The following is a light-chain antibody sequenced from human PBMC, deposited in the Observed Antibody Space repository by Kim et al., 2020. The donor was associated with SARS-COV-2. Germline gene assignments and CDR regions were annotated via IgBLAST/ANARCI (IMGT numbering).Light chain of an antibody. CDR3: STWDSSLSAVV. V-gene: IGLV10-54*01. Sequence: RPTATLTCTGNSNNVGNRGAAWLQQHQGHPPKLLSYRNNNRPSGISERFSASRSGNTASLTIIGLQPEDEADYFCSTWDSSLSAVVFGGGTKLTVL. J-gene: IGLJ2*01. CDR2: RNN. CDR1: SNNVGNRG.